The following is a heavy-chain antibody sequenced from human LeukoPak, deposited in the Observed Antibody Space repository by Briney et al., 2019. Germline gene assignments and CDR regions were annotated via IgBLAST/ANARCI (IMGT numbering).Heavy chain of an antibody. D-gene: IGHD6-6*01. V-gene: IGHV3-7*01. CDR1: EFPFSNYW. CDR2: INQDGSVK. Sequence: PGGSLRLTCAASEFPFSNYWLSWVSQAPGKGLEGVANINQDGSVKYYVDSVKGRFTISRDNAKDSLYLQVNSLRVEDTAVYYCARIGYSSSSLDYWGQGTLVTVPS. CDR3: ARIGYSSSSLDY. J-gene: IGHJ4*02.